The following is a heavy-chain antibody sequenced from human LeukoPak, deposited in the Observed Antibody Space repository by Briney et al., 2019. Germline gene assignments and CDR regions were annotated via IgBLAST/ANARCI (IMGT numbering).Heavy chain of an antibody. CDR1: GYTFSSYY. V-gene: IGHV1-46*01. CDR2: INPSGGST. CDR3: ARAPRPPWDDSSGLDY. J-gene: IGHJ4*02. Sequence: ASVTVSCKASGYTFSSYYMHWVRQAPGQGLEWMGIINPSGGSTSYPQKFQGRVTMTRDTSTRTVYMELSSLRSEDTAVYYCARAPRPPWDDSSGLDYWGQGTLVTVSS. D-gene: IGHD3-22*01.